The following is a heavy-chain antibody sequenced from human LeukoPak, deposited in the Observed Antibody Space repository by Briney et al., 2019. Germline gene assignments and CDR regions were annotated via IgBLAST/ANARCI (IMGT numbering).Heavy chain of an antibody. J-gene: IGHJ3*02. CDR3: TRSPTTGAFDI. CDR2: IRSKANSYAT. V-gene: IGHV3-73*01. CDR1: AFTFSNYA. D-gene: IGHD4-17*01. Sequence: GSLRLSCATSAFTFSNYAMSWVSQASGKGLEWVGRIRSKANSYATVYAASVKGRFTISRDDSKNTAYLQMNSLKTEDTAVYYCTRSPTTGAFDIWGQGTMVTVSS.